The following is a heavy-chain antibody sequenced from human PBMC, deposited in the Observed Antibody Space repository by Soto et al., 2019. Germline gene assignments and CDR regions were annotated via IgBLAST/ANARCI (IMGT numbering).Heavy chain of an antibody. V-gene: IGHV1-69*13. CDR1: GGTFSSYA. J-gene: IGHJ4*02. D-gene: IGHD2-15*01. CDR2: IIPIFGTA. Sequence: GASVKVSCKASGGTFSSYAISWVRQAPGQGLEWMGGIIPIFGTANYAQKFQGRVTITADESTSTAYMELSSLRSEDTAVYYCAREIGTAMVAATPGQLDYWGQGTLVTVSS. CDR3: AREIGTAMVAATPGQLDY.